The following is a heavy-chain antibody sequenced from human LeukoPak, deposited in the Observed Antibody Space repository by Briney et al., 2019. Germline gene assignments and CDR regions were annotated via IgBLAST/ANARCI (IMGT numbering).Heavy chain of an antibody. CDR2: IYGADST. CDR1: GISVTANY. J-gene: IGHJ4*02. V-gene: IGHV3-53*01. CDR3: AKAPVTTCRGAFCYPFDY. Sequence: PGGSLRLSCEASGISVTANYMSWVRQAPGKGLEWVSVIYGADSTHYADSVQGRFTISRDSSKNTLFLQMNRLRPEDAAVYYCAKAPVTTCRGAFCYPFDYWGLGTLVTVSS. D-gene: IGHD2-15*01.